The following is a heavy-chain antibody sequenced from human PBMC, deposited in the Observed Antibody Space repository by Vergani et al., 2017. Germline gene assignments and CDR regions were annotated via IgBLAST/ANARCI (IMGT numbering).Heavy chain of an antibody. CDR1: GGSISSSSYY. D-gene: IGHD4-23*01. V-gene: IGHV4-61*05. Sequence: QLQLQESGPGLVKPSETLSLTCTVSGGSISSSSYYWGWIRQPPGKGLEWLAYIGKDGINTRYRDAVKGRFTVSRDNSKDILYLQMDSLRSEDTALYYCAKYLRNSTDGLPDSWGPGTLVIVSS. CDR3: AKYLRNSTDGLPDS. J-gene: IGHJ4*02. CDR2: IGKDGINT.